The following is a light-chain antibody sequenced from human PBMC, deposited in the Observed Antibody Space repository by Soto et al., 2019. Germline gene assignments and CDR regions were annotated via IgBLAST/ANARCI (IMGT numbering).Light chain of an antibody. Sequence: AIRMTQSPSSFSASTGDRVTITCRASQGISSYLAWYRQNPGKAPKLLVYAASTLHSRVPSRSIGSGSGTDFTLTLSCLQSEDFATYYCQQYDSYPPWTFGQGTKLEIK. CDR2: AAS. J-gene: IGKJ1*01. V-gene: IGKV1-8*01. CDR1: QGISSY. CDR3: QQYDSYPPWT.